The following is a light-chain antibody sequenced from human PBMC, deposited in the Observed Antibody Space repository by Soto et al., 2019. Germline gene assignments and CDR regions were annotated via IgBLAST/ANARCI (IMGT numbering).Light chain of an antibody. V-gene: IGKV3-20*01. CDR1: QSVSSSY. Sequence: EIVLTQSPGTLSLSPGERATLSCRTSQSVSSSYLAWYQQKPGQAPRLLIYGASSRATGIPDRFSVSASGTDFTLIISRLEPEDFAVYYCQQYNNWPWTFGQGTKVEIK. CDR2: GAS. J-gene: IGKJ1*01. CDR3: QQYNNWPWT.